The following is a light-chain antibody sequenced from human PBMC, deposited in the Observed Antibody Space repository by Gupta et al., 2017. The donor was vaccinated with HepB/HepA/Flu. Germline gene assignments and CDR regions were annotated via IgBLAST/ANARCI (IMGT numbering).Light chain of an antibody. V-gene: IGKV3-11*01. CDR1: QSVSSY. CDR3: QQRSNWSST. J-gene: IGKJ5*01. CDR2: DAS. Sequence: EIVLTQSPATLSLSPGERATLSCRASQSVSSYLAWYQQNPGQAPRLLIYDASNRATGIPARFSGSGSGTDFTLTISSLEPEDFAVYYCQQRSNWSSTFGQWTRLEIK.